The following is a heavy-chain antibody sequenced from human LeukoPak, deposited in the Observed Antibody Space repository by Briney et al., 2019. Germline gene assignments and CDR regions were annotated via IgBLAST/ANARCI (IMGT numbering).Heavy chain of an antibody. Sequence: GGSLRLPCAASGFTFSSYSVNWVRQAPGQGLEWVSIISRDSRTIIYTDSVKGRFAISRDNAKNSLYLQMDSLRAEDTAVYFCAASPPGGPIDYWGQGALVSVSS. J-gene: IGHJ4*02. V-gene: IGHV3-21*01. CDR1: GFTFSSYS. D-gene: IGHD3-16*01. CDR2: ISRDSRTI. CDR3: AASPPGGPIDY.